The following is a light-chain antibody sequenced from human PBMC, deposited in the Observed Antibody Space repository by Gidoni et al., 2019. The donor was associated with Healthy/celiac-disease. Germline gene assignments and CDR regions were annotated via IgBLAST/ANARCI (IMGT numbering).Light chain of an antibody. CDR3: AAWDDSLNGWV. CDR2: SNN. Sequence: HSLLTQPTSASGPPGQRVTISCSGSSSNIGSNTVNWYQQLPGTAPKLLIYSNNQRPSGVPDRFSGSKSGTSASLAISGLQSEDEADYYCAAWDDSLNGWVFGGGTKLTVL. CDR1: SSNIGSNT. V-gene: IGLV1-44*01. J-gene: IGLJ3*02.